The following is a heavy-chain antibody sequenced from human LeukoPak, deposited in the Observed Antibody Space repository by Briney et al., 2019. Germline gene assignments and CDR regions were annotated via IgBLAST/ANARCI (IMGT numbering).Heavy chain of an antibody. V-gene: IGHV4-59*01. D-gene: IGHD6-13*01. CDR2: IYYSGST. Sequence: PSETLSLTCTVSGGSISSYYWSWIRQPPGKALEWIGYIYYSGSTNYNPSLKSRVTISVDTSKNQFSLKLSSVTAADTAVYYCARAPSSSWPYYYGMDVWGQGTTVTVSS. CDR3: ARAPSSSWPYYYGMDV. J-gene: IGHJ6*02. CDR1: GGSISSYY.